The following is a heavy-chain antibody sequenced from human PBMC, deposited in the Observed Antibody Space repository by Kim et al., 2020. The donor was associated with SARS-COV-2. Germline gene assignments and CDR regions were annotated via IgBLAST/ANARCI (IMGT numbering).Heavy chain of an antibody. Sequence: SETLSLTCAVYGGSFSGYYWSWIRQPPGKGLEWIGEINHSGSTNYNPSLKSRVTISVDTSKNQFSLKLSSVTAADTAVYYCARLQKGANWGSMAEYWGQG. D-gene: IGHD7-27*01. CDR1: GGSFSGYY. CDR3: ARLQKGANWGSMAEY. CDR2: INHSGST. J-gene: IGHJ4*02. V-gene: IGHV4-34*01.